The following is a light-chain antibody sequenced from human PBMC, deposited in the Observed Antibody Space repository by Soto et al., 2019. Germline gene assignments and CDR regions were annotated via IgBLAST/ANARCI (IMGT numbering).Light chain of an antibody. CDR1: QVIGSRY. V-gene: IGKV3-20*01. CDR3: QQFGSSIPHT. CDR2: GAS. J-gene: IGKJ2*01. Sequence: EIVMTQSPGTLSLSPGERATISCRASQVIGSRYLAWYHQKSGQAPRLLIYGASSRATGIPDRFRGSGSGTDFTLTISRLEPEDFGVYYCQQFGSSIPHTFGKGTKLEIK.